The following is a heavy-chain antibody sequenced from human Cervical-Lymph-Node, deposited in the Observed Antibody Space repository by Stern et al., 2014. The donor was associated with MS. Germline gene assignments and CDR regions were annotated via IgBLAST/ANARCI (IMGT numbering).Heavy chain of an antibody. CDR1: GFTFSYHA. Sequence: VQLVESGGGVVQPGRSLRLSCAASGFTFSYHAMHWVRQAPGKGLEWVAVISYDGSDNYYAGSVKRRFTLSRDNSKNTLYLQMNSLRAEDTAVYYCARGGAVTSSEYYFDYWGQGTLVTVSS. V-gene: IGHV3-30*01. J-gene: IGHJ4*02. D-gene: IGHD4-17*01. CDR3: ARGGAVTSSEYYFDY. CDR2: ISYDGSDN.